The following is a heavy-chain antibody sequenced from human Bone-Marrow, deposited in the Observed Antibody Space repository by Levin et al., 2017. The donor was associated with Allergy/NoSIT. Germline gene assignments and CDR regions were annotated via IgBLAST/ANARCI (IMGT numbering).Heavy chain of an antibody. CDR2: IYYSGST. D-gene: IGHD3-9*01. CDR3: ARSHILTGYYNDGFDY. Sequence: PSETLSLTCTVSGGSISSGGYYWSWIRQHPGKGLEWIGYIYYSGSTYYNPSLKSRVTISVDTSKNQFSLKLSSVTAADTAVYYCARSHILTGYYNDGFDYWGQGTLVTVSS. CDR1: GGSISSGGYY. V-gene: IGHV4-31*03. J-gene: IGHJ4*02.